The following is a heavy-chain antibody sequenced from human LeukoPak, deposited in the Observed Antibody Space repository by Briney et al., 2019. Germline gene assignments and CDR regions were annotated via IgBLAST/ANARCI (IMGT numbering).Heavy chain of an antibody. V-gene: IGHV3-21*01. J-gene: IGHJ6*02. CDR3: AREDYGDSSYYGMDV. D-gene: IGHD4-17*01. CDR2: ISSSSSYI. CDR1: GFTFSSYS. Sequence: GGSLRLSCAASGFTFSSYSMNWVRQAPGKGLEWVSSISSSSSYIYYADSVKGRFTISRDNAKNSLYLQMNSLRAEDTAVYYCAREDYGDSSYYGMDVWGQGTTVTVSS.